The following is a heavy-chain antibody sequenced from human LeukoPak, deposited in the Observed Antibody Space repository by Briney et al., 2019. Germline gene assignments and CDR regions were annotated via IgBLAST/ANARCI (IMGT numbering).Heavy chain of an antibody. CDR1: GFTFSDYY. J-gene: IGHJ4*02. V-gene: IGHV3-7*01. Sequence: GGSLRLSCAASGFTFSDYYMSWIRQAPGKGLEWVANIKHDGSDRNYVDSVRGRFTISRDNGKNLLHLQMNTLRAEDTAVYYCARELITKWSCGDYWGQGTPVTVSP. CDR2: IKHDGSDR. CDR3: ARELITKWSCGDY. D-gene: IGHD1-20*01.